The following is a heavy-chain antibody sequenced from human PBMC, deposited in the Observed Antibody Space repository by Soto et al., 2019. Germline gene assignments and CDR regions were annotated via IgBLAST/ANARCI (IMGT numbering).Heavy chain of an antibody. V-gene: IGHV4-4*07. J-gene: IGHJ5*02. Sequence: LSLTCAVSGASIRSYHWSWIRQPAGKGLEWIGRMQHTGNTNYNPSLKSRVTMSVDTSKNQISLKMTSVTAADTAVYFCAKDVSSRRWFDPWGQGILVTVSS. D-gene: IGHD3-16*01. CDR2: MQHTGNT. CDR3: AKDVSSRRWFDP. CDR1: GASIRSYH.